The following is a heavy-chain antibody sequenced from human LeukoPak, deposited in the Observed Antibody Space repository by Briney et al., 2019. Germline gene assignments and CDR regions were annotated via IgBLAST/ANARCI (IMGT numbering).Heavy chain of an antibody. Sequence: SETLSLTCTVSGGSISRGGYYWSWIRQHPGKGLEWIGYIYYSGSTYYNPSLKSRVTISLDTSKNQFSLKLSSVTAADTAVYYCARQEWELLRPPYYYYYMDVWGKGTTVTVSS. D-gene: IGHD1-26*01. J-gene: IGHJ6*03. CDR3: ARQEWELLRPPYYYYYMDV. CDR2: IYYSGST. V-gene: IGHV4-31*03. CDR1: GGSISRGGYY.